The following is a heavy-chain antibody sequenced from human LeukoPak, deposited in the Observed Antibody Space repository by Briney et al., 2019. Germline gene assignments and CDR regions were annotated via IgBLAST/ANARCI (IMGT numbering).Heavy chain of an antibody. Sequence: SETLSLTCTVSGGSISSYYWSWIRQPPGKGLEWIGYIYYSGSTNYNPSLKSRVTISVDTSKNQFSLKLSSVTAADTAVYYCARGVQFNYDFWSGYGDGYYYYGMDVWGQGTTVTVSS. CDR2: IYYSGST. V-gene: IGHV4-59*01. D-gene: IGHD3-3*01. J-gene: IGHJ6*02. CDR3: ARGVQFNYDFWSGYGDGYYYYGMDV. CDR1: GGSISSYY.